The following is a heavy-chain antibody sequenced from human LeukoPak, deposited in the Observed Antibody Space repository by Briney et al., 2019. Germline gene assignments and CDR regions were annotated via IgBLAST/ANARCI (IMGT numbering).Heavy chain of an antibody. CDR1: GGTFSSYA. J-gene: IGHJ6*03. CDR2: IIPIFGTA. D-gene: IGHD6-19*01. Sequence: SVKVSCKASGGTFSSYAISWVRQAPGQGLEWMGGIIPIFGTANYAQKFRGRVTITADESTSTAYMELSSLRSEDTAVYYCARDAEGAVAVNAPYYYYYYMDVWGKGTTVTVSS. CDR3: ARDAEGAVAVNAPYYYYYYMDV. V-gene: IGHV1-69*13.